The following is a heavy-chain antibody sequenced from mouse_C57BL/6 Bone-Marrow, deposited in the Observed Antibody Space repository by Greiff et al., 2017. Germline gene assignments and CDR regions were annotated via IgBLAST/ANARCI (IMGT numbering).Heavy chain of an antibody. V-gene: IGHV1-64*01. Sequence: VKLKQPGAELVKPGASVKLSCKASGYTFTSYWMHWVKQRPGQGLEWIGMIHPNSGSTNYNEKFKSKATLTVDKSSSTAYMQLSSLTSEDSAVYYCASRIYYYGSSLAMDYWGQGTSVTVSS. CDR1: GYTFTSYW. D-gene: IGHD1-1*01. CDR3: ASRIYYYGSSLAMDY. J-gene: IGHJ4*01. CDR2: IHPNSGST.